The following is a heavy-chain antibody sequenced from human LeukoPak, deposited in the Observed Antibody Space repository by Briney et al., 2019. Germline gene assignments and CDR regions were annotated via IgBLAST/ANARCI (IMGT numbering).Heavy chain of an antibody. V-gene: IGHV3-21*01. Sequence: GGSLRLSCAASGITFSTYSMNWVRQAPGKGREWVSSISSSSTYIYYADSVKGRFTISRDNAKNSLYLQMNSLRVEDTAVYYCARDFAARANYLDYWGQGTLVTVSS. D-gene: IGHD6-6*01. CDR1: GITFSTYS. J-gene: IGHJ4*02. CDR3: ARDFAARANYLDY. CDR2: ISSSSTYI.